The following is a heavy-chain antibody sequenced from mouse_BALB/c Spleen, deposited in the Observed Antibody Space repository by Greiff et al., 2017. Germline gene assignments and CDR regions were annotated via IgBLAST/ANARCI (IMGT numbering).Heavy chain of an antibody. Sequence: QVQLQQSGTVLARPGASVKISCKASGYAFSSSWMNWVKQRPGQGLEWIGRIYPGDGDTNYNGKFKGKATLTADKSSSTAYMQLSSLTSVDSAVYFCARRVVSMDYWGQGTSVTVSS. CDR3: ARRVVSMDY. V-gene: IGHV1-80*01. CDR1: GYAFSSSW. J-gene: IGHJ4*01. CDR2: IYPGDGDT. D-gene: IGHD1-1*02.